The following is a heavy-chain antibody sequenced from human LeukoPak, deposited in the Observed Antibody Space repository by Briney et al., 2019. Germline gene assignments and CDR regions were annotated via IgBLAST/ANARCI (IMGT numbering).Heavy chain of an antibody. CDR2: IKPDGSDK. J-gene: IGHJ4*02. CDR1: GFSFRSHW. V-gene: IGHV3-7*03. CDR3: ADRATGDY. D-gene: IGHD1-26*01. Sequence: GGSLRLSCVGSGFSFRSHWVNWVRQSPGKGLEWVANIKPDGSDKYYVDSARGRFTVSRDNAKNSAFLQMNSLRAEDTAVYYCADRATGDYWGQGTLVTVSS.